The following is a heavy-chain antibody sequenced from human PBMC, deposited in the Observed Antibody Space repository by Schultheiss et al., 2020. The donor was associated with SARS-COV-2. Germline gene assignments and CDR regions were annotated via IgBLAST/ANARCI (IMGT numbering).Heavy chain of an antibody. CDR2: ISGSCGST. CDR1: GFPFSNYA. V-gene: IGHV3-23*01. D-gene: IGHD1-26*01. Sequence: GGSLRLSCAASGFPFSNYAMSWVRQAPGKGLEWVSAISGSCGSTYYADSVKGRFTISRDNSKNTLYLQMNSLRAEDTAVYYCASKIPSGSYGVWGQGTLVTVSS. CDR3: ASKIPSGSYGV. J-gene: IGHJ4*02.